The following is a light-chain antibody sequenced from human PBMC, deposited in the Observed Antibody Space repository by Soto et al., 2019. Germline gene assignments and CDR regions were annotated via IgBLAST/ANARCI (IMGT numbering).Light chain of an antibody. Sequence: IQLTQSPSSLSASVGDRVTITCRASQGIGSYLAWYQQKPGEAPKLLIYAASTLQSGVPSRLSGSGSGTDFALTISSLQAEDFATYYCQQLSSYPSTFGGGTKVEIK. J-gene: IGKJ4*01. CDR3: QQLSSYPST. V-gene: IGKV1-9*01. CDR1: QGIGSY. CDR2: AAS.